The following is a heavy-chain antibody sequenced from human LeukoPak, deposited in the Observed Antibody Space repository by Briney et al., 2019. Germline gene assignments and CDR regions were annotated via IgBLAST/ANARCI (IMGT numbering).Heavy chain of an antibody. V-gene: IGHV1-8*01. CDR2: MNPNSGNT. CDR1: GYTFTSYD. J-gene: IGHJ3*02. CDR3: ARDSATILWFGELFTASRPHAFDI. Sequence: ASVKVSCKASGYTFTSYDINWVRQATGQGLEWMGWMNPNSGNTGYAQKFQGRVTMTRNTSISTAYMELSSLRSEDTAEYYCARDSATILWFGELFTASRPHAFDIWGQGTMVTVSS. D-gene: IGHD3-10*01.